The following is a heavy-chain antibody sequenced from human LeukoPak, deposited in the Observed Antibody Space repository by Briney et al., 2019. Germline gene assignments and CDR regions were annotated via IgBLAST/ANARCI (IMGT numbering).Heavy chain of an antibody. Sequence: GASVKVSCKASGYTLTSYSISWVRQAPGQGLEWMGWISAYNGNTDLAQKLQGRVTMTTDTSTSTAYMELRSLRSDDTAVYYCARAPGIVVVPAAANWFDPWGQGTLVTVSS. D-gene: IGHD2-2*01. J-gene: IGHJ5*02. CDR3: ARAPGIVVVPAAANWFDP. CDR1: GYTLTSYS. CDR2: ISAYNGNT. V-gene: IGHV1-18*01.